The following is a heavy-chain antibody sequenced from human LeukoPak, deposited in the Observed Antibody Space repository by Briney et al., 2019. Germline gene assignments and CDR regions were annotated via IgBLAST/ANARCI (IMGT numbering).Heavy chain of an antibody. CDR2: IYYSGST. Sequence: PSETLSLTCTVSGGSISSYYWSWIRQPPGKGLEWIGYIYYSGSTNYNPSLKSRVTISVDTSKNQFSLKLSSVTAADTAVYYCARRTDYYDSSGYYLGSAFDIWGQGTMVTVSS. CDR3: ARRTDYYDSSGYYLGSAFDI. D-gene: IGHD3-22*01. V-gene: IGHV4-59*01. J-gene: IGHJ3*02. CDR1: GGSISSYY.